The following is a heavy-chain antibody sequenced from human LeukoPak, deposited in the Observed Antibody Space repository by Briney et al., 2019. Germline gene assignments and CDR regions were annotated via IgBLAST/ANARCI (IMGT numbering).Heavy chain of an antibody. V-gene: IGHV3-30*04. CDR2: ISYDGSNK. CDR1: GFTFSSFA. Sequence: GGSLRLSCAASGFTFSSFAMHWVRQAPGKGLEWVAVISYDGSNKYYADSVKGRFTISRDNSKNTLYLQMNSLRAEDTAVYYCARDWYSYGLRVPFDYWGQGTLVTVSS. J-gene: IGHJ4*02. D-gene: IGHD5-18*01. CDR3: ARDWYSYGLRVPFDY.